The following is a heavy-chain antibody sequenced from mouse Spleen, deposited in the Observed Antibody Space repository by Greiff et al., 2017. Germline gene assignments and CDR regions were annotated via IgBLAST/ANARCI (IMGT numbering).Heavy chain of an antibody. Sequence: QVQLQQSGAELAKPGASVKLSCKASGYTFTSYWMHWVKQRPGQGLEWIGYINPSSGYTKYNQKFKDKATLTADKSSSTAYMQLSSLTYEDSAVYYCARSYYGSSHYFDYWGQGTTLTVSS. CDR2: INPSSGYT. D-gene: IGHD1-1*01. V-gene: IGHV1-7*01. CDR3: ARSYYGSSHYFDY. J-gene: IGHJ2*01. CDR1: GYTFTSYW.